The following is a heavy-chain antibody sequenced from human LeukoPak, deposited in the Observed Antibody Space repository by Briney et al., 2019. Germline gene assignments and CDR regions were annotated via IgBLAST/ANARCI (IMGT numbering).Heavy chain of an antibody. D-gene: IGHD4-17*01. CDR3: ARERGNDHGDYFGAFDI. CDR2: INPNSGGT. J-gene: IGHJ3*02. CDR1: VYTLTVYY. Sequence: ASVKVSCEASVYTLTVYYVHWVAQAPGQGRECMGRINPNSGGTDSPQKLQRRDTMTRDTSISTAYMELSRLRSDDTAIYYCARERGNDHGDYFGAFDIWGQGTMVTVSS. V-gene: IGHV1-2*06.